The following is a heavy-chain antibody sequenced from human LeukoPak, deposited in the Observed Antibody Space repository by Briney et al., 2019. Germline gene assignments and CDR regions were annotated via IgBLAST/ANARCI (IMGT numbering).Heavy chain of an antibody. CDR2: ISSSSYI. D-gene: IGHD5/OR15-5a*01. Sequence: GGSLRLSCAASGFTFSSYAVNWVRQAPGKGLEWVSSISSSSYIYYADSVKGRFTISRDNAKNSLYLQMNSLRAEDTAVYYCARDFYDFVYYYYGMDVWGQGTTVTVSS. V-gene: IGHV3-21*01. CDR1: GFTFSSYA. CDR3: ARDFYDFVYYYYGMDV. J-gene: IGHJ6*02.